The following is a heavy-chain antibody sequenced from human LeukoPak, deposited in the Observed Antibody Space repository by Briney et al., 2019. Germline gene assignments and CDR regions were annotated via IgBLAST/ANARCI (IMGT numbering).Heavy chain of an antibody. V-gene: IGHV3-30*02. CDR3: AKEYPPDAFDI. CDR1: GFMFSEYG. Sequence: GGSLRLSCAASGFMFSEYGMHWVRQAPGKGLEWVAFIRDDGSNKLYADSVKGRFTISRDNSKNTLYLQMNSLRAEDTAVYYCAKEYPPDAFDIWGQGTMVTVSS. CDR2: IRDDGSNK. J-gene: IGHJ3*02.